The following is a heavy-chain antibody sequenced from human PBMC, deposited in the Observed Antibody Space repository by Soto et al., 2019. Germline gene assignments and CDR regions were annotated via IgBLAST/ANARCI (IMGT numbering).Heavy chain of an antibody. CDR2: IFYSGST. CDR3: ARIYDRSGSFDY. CDR1: GGSISSSSYY. V-gene: IGHV4-39*01. J-gene: IGHJ4*02. D-gene: IGHD3-22*01. Sequence: SETLSLTCTVSGGSISSSSYYWGWIRQPPGKGLEWIGSIFYSGSTYYNPSLKSRVTISVDTSKNQFSLKLSSVTAADTAVYYCARIYDRSGSFDYWGQGTLVTVSS.